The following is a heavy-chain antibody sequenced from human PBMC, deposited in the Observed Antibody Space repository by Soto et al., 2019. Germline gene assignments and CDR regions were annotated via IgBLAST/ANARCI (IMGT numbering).Heavy chain of an antibody. D-gene: IGHD2-21*01. CDR2: INHLGSI. J-gene: IGHJ6*03. CDR3: ARGGISHWAYFYYMDV. CDR1: GGSLSDYF. V-gene: IGHV4-34*01. Sequence: QVQLQQWGAGLLKPSETLSLTCVVSGGSLSDYFWSWIRQPPGMALEWIGEINHLGSINYNPSLKRRVTMSVDTSKNQVSLTLNSVTAADTATYYCARGGISHWAYFYYMDVWDRGTTVTVSS.